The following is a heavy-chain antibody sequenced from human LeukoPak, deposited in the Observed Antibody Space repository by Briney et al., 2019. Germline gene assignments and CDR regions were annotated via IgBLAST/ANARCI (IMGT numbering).Heavy chain of an antibody. Sequence: GGSQSLSCAASGFTFSSYSMNWVRHAPGKGREWVLSISSSSSYIYYADSVKGRFTISRDNAKNSLYLQMNSLRAEDTAVYYCARDSRVPAAPLDYWGQGTLVTVSS. CDR1: GFTFSSYS. CDR3: ARDSRVPAAPLDY. V-gene: IGHV3-21*01. CDR2: ISSSSSYI. D-gene: IGHD2-2*01. J-gene: IGHJ4*02.